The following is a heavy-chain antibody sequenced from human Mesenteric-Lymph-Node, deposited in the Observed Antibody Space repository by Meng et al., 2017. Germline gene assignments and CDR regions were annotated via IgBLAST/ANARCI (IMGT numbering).Heavy chain of an antibody. D-gene: IGHD5-24*01. Sequence: ASVKVSCKASGYTFTGYYMHWVRQAPGQGLEWMGRINPNSGGTNYAQKFQGRVTMTRDTSISTAYMELSRLRSDDTAVYYYARDGDVEMATVEFDYWGQGTLVTVSS. CDR2: INPNSGGT. CDR3: ARDGDVEMATVEFDY. CDR1: GYTFTGYY. V-gene: IGHV1-2*06. J-gene: IGHJ4*02.